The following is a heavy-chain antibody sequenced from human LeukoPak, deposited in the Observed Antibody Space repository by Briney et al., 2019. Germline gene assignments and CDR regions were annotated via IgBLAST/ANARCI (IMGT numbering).Heavy chain of an antibody. V-gene: IGHV4-4*07. CDR2: IYTSGST. J-gene: IGHJ5*02. Sequence: SETLSLTCTVSGGSISSYYWSWIRQPAGKGLEWIGRIYTSGSTNYNPSLKSRVTMSVDTSKNQFSLKLSSATAADTAVYYCARDYDILTGFWFDPWGQGTLVTVSS. CDR3: ARDYDILTGFWFDP. CDR1: GGSISSYY. D-gene: IGHD3-9*01.